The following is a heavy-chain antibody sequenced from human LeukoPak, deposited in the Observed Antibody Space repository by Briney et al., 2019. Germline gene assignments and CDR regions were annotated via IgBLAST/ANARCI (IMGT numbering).Heavy chain of an antibody. D-gene: IGHD4-23*01. Sequence: PGGSLRLSCAASGFTLRSFAMNWVRQAPGKGLQWVSTSGTAGDTYYTGSVRGRFTVSRDNSENTLYLQMTSLRAEDTAVYYCAKKTPGIYPYDSWGQGTLVTVSP. CDR2: TSGTAGDT. CDR1: GFTLRSFA. V-gene: IGHV3-23*01. CDR3: AKKTPGIYPYDS. J-gene: IGHJ4*02.